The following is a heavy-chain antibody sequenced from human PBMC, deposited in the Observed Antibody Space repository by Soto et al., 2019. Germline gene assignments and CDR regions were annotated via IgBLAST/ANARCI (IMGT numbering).Heavy chain of an antibody. J-gene: IGHJ4*02. D-gene: IGHD3-16*01. V-gene: IGHV3-48*03. CDR3: ARGGIH. CDR1: GYTFNSHE. CDR2: ISGSGTT. Sequence: EVLLVESGGGSRQPGGSLRLSCVASGYTFNSHEMNWVRHAPGKGLEWISSISGSGTTNYAESVKGRFTISRDNAHKSLFLEMKDLRVEDTAVYYCARGGIHWGQGTLVTVSS.